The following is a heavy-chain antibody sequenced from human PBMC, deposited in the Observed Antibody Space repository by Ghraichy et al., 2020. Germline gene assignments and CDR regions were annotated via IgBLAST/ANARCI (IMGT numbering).Heavy chain of an antibody. J-gene: IGHJ2*01. V-gene: IGHV1-18*01. Sequence: ASVKVSCKASVSTFFNYAVSWVRQAPGQGLEWMGWVSAYNGDTSYAQNFHGRVTMTTDTSSTTAYMELTSLRSDDTAVYYCARAGDYATSSYDWYFDLWGCGTLVIVSS. D-gene: IGHD2-2*01. CDR1: VSTFFNYA. CDR3: ARAGDYATSSYDWYFDL. CDR2: VSAYNGDT.